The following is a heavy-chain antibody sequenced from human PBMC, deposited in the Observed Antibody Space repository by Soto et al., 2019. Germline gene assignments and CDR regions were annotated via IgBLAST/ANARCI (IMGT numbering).Heavy chain of an antibody. V-gene: IGHV1-69*13. J-gene: IGHJ6*02. CDR3: ARENSSYDFWSGSQRYYYYYGMDV. D-gene: IGHD3-3*01. Sequence: GASVKVSCKASGGTFSSYAISWVRQAPGQGLEWMGGIIPIFGTANYAQKFQGRVTITADESTSTAYMELSSLRSEDTAVYYCARENSSYDFWSGSQRYYYYYGMDVWGQGTTVTVSS. CDR1: GGTFSSYA. CDR2: IIPIFGTA.